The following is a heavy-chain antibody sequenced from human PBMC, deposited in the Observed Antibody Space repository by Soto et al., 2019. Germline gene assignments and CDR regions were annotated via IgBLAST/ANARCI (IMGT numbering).Heavy chain of an antibody. Sequence: GGSLRLSCAASGFTFSSYSMNWVRQAPGKGLEWVSYISSSSSTIYYADSVKGRFTISRDNAKNSLYLQMNGLRDEDTAVYYCARDRHYGSGSYYIYYFDYWGQGTLVTVSS. J-gene: IGHJ4*02. CDR3: ARDRHYGSGSYYIYYFDY. V-gene: IGHV3-48*02. CDR1: GFTFSSYS. D-gene: IGHD3-10*01. CDR2: ISSSSSTI.